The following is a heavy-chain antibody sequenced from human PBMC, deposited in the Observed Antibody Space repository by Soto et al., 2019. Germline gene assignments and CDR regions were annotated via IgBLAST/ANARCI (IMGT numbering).Heavy chain of an antibody. V-gene: IGHV4-31*03. J-gene: IGHJ6*02. CDR1: GGSIGSGGYY. Sequence: SETLARTCTVSGGSIGSGGYYWSWIRQHPWKGLEWIGYIYYSGSTYYNPSLKSRVTISVDTSKNQFSLKLSSVTAADTAVYYCARDSGDYEDLRLSYGMDVWGQGTTVTVSS. CDR3: ARDSGDYEDLRLSYGMDV. CDR2: IYYSGST. D-gene: IGHD4-17*01.